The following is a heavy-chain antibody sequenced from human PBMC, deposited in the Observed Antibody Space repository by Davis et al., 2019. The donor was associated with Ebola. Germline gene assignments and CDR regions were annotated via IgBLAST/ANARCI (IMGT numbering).Heavy chain of an antibody. D-gene: IGHD4-17*01. CDR2: IYHSGST. Sequence: ESLKISCAASGFTFSSYAMSWVRQAPGKGLEWIGHIYHSGSTNYNPSLKSRFTISVDTSKNQFSLKLSSVTAADTAVYYCARENDYGEGRFDPWGQGTLVTVSS. J-gene: IGHJ5*02. V-gene: IGHV4-59*01. CDR3: ARENDYGEGRFDP. CDR1: GFTFSSYA.